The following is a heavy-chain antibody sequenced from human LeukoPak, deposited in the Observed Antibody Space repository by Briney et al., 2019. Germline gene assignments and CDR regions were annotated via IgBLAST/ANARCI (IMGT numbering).Heavy chain of an antibody. CDR2: IDWDDDK. CDR1: GFSLSTSGTC. Sequence: SGPTLVNPTQTLTLTCTFSGFSLSTSGTCVSWIRQPPGKALEWLALIDWDDDKYYSTSLKTRLTISKDTSKNQVVLTMTNMDPVDTATYYCARIRMTPPGKHAFDIWGQGTMVTVSS. J-gene: IGHJ3*02. V-gene: IGHV2-70*01. CDR3: ARIRMTPPGKHAFDI.